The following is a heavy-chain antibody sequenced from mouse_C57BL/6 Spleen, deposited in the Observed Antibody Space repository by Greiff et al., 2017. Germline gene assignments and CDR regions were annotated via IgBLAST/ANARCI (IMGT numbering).Heavy chain of an antibody. J-gene: IGHJ3*01. CDR1: GFSLTSYG. CDR3: AKRGVGFAD. Sequence: QVQLKESGPGLVAPSQSLSITCTVSGFSLTSYGVDWVRQPPGQGLEWLGVIWGGGSTNYNSALMSRLSISKDNSKSQVCLKMNSLQTDDTAMYYCAKRGVGFADWGQGTLVTVSA. V-gene: IGHV2-9*01. D-gene: IGHD1-1*01. CDR2: IWGGGST.